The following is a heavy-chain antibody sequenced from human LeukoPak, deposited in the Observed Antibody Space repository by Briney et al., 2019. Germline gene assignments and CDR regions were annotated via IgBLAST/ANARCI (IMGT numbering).Heavy chain of an antibody. CDR2: ISGSGDST. J-gene: IGHJ4*02. CDR3: TRDPGGGYSPTWYEGLFKY. D-gene: IGHD5-18*01. CDR1: GFLFRSFA. Sequence: GGSLRLSCAASGFLFRSFAMTWVRQAPGKGLQWVAAISGSGDSTYYADSVRGRFTVSRGNSNDILYLQVNSLTVEDTAVYFCTRDPGGGYSPTWYEGLFKYWGQGTLLSVSS. V-gene: IGHV3-23*01.